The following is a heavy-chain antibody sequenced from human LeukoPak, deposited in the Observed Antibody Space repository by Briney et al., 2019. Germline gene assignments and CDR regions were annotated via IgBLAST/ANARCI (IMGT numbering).Heavy chain of an antibody. V-gene: IGHV3-30*18. Sequence: GGSLRLSCAASGFTFSNYGMHWVRQAPGKGLEWVAVILYDGSNGYYADSVKGRFIISRDNSKNTLYLRMNSLRAEDTAIYYCAKDPCSSTSCPKPRYFFDYWGQGTLVTLSS. CDR3: AKDPCSSTSCPKPRYFFDY. D-gene: IGHD2-2*01. J-gene: IGHJ4*02. CDR1: GFTFSNYG. CDR2: ILYDGSNG.